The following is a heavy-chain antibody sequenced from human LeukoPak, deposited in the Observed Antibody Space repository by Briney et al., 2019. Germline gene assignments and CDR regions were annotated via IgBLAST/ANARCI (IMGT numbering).Heavy chain of an antibody. CDR1: GGSFSGYY. Sequence: SETLSVTCAVYGGSFSGYYWSWIRQPPGKGLEWIGEINHSGSTNYNPSLKSRVTMSVDTSKNQFSLKLSSVTAADTAVYYCARFSRFTGYNWFDPWGQGTLVTVSS. J-gene: IGHJ5*02. CDR2: INHSGST. D-gene: IGHD3-3*01. CDR3: ARFSRFTGYNWFDP. V-gene: IGHV4-34*01.